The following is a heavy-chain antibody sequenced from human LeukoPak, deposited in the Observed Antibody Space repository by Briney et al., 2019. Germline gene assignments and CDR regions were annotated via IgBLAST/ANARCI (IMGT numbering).Heavy chain of an antibody. CDR3: VRDGSSWGNFDY. D-gene: IGHD7-27*01. V-gene: IGHV3-48*03. CDR1: GFTFSSYE. Sequence: QPGGSLRLSCAASGFTFSSYEMNWVRQAPGKGLEWVSYISSSGSTIYYADPVKGRFTISRDNAKNSLYLQMNSLRTEDTAVYYCVRDGSSWGNFDYWGQGTLVSVSS. J-gene: IGHJ4*02. CDR2: ISSSGSTI.